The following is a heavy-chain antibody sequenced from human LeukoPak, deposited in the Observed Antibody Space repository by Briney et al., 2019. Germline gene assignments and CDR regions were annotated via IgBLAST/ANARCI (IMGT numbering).Heavy chain of an antibody. CDR2: IKPNSGDT. CDR1: GYSFADYY. Sequence: ASVKVSCKASGYSFADYYMHWVRQAPGQGLEWMGWIKPNSGDTRSAQKFQGRVIMTRDTSTGTAYMELSSLRYDDTAVYYCARAAIYCSGGSCIYYYYYMDVWGKGTTVTISS. CDR3: ARAAIYCSGGSCIYYYYYMDV. V-gene: IGHV1-2*02. J-gene: IGHJ6*03. D-gene: IGHD2-15*01.